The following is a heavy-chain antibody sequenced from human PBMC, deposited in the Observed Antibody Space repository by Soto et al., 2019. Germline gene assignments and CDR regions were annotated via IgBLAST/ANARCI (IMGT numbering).Heavy chain of an antibody. CDR3: ATSSYSGSYQGPFDY. V-gene: IGHV1-46*01. Sequence: GASVKVACKASGYRFTIYYMRWVRQDTGQGLEWMGIINPSGGSTSYAQKFQGRVTMTRDTSTSTVYMELSSLRSEDTAVYYCATSSYSGSYQGPFDYWGQGTLVTVSS. D-gene: IGHD1-26*01. CDR2: INPSGGST. J-gene: IGHJ4*02. CDR1: GYRFTIYY.